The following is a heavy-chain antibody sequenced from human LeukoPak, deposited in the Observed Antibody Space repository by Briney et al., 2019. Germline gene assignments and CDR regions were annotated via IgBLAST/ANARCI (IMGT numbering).Heavy chain of an antibody. D-gene: IGHD3-16*02. CDR2: IYYSGST. CDR3: ARESGYDYVWGSYRYTGYYFDY. CDR1: GGSISSASYY. Sequence: SETLSLTCSVSGGSISSASYYWSWIRQHPGKGLEWIGYIYYSGSTDYNPSLKGRVMISLDTSKNQFSLKLRSVTAADTAVYYCARESGYDYVWGSYRYTGYYFDYWGQGTLVTVSS. V-gene: IGHV4-31*03. J-gene: IGHJ4*02.